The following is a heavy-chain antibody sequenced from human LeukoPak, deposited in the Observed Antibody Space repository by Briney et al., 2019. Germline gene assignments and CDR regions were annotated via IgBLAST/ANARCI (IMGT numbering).Heavy chain of an antibody. CDR1: GGSISSSSYY. V-gene: IGHV4-39*01. D-gene: IGHD3-10*01. CDR3: ARHKRLWGSGNFDY. Sequence: PSETLSLTCTVSGGSISSSSYYWGWIRQPPGKGLEWIGEINHSGSTNYNPSLKSRVTISVDTSKNQFSLKLSSVTAADTAVYYCARHKRLWGSGNFDYWGQGTLVTVSS. CDR2: INHSGST. J-gene: IGHJ4*02.